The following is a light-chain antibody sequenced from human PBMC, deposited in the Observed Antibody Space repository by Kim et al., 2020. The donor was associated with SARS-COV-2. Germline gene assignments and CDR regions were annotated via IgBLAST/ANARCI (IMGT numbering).Light chain of an antibody. Sequence: ASLGDRATIPCRASQSVSHYLAWYQHKPGKAPKLLVYDASSLEGGVPARFSGSGSGTELTLTITSLQPDDFATYYCQQYSSSPWSFGQGTKVDIK. V-gene: IGKV1-5*01. J-gene: IGKJ1*01. CDR3: QQYSSSPWS. CDR1: QSVSHY. CDR2: DAS.